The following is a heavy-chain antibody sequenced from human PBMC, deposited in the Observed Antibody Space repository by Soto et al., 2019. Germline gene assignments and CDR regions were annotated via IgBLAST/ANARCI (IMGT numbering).Heavy chain of an antibody. Sequence: GASVKVSCKASGGTFSSYAISWVRQAPGQGLEWMGGIIPIFGTENYAQKFQGRVTITADESTSTVYMELSSLRSEDTAVYYCAILNWAKYYFDYWGQGTLVTVSS. CDR1: GGTFSSYA. CDR2: IIPIFGTE. J-gene: IGHJ4*02. CDR3: AILNWAKYYFDY. V-gene: IGHV1-69*13. D-gene: IGHD3-16*01.